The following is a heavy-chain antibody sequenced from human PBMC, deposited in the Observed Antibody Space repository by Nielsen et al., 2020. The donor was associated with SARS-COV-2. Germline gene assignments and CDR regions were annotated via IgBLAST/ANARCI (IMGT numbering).Heavy chain of an antibody. CDR3: ARDTAMVYYYYGMDV. D-gene: IGHD5-18*01. Sequence: GESLKISCAASGFTFSSYSMNWVRQAPGKGLEWVSYISSSSSTIYYADSVKGRFTISRDNARNSLYLQMNSLRAEDTAVYYCARDTAMVYYYYGMDVWGQGTTVTVSS. V-gene: IGHV3-48*04. CDR1: GFTFSSYS. J-gene: IGHJ6*02. CDR2: ISSSSSTI.